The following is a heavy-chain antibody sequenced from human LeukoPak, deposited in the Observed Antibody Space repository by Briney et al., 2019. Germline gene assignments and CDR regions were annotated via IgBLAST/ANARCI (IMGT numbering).Heavy chain of an antibody. Sequence: GSLRLSCAASGFTFSDYYMSWIRHAPPKGLEWGSYISSSSSTIYYAGSVKGRFTISRDTAKNSPYLQMNSLRAEDTAVYYCARDGQQLVLGYYYGMDVWGQGTTVTVSS. CDR2: ISSSSSTI. CDR1: GFTFSDYY. D-gene: IGHD6-13*01. J-gene: IGHJ6*02. CDR3: ARDGQQLVLGYYYGMDV. V-gene: IGHV3-11*01.